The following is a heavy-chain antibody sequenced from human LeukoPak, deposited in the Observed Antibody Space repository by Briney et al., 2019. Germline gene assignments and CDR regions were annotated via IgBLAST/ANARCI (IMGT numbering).Heavy chain of an antibody. CDR2: MNPNSGNT. J-gene: IGHJ4*02. Sequence: GASVKVSCKASGGTFSSYAINWVRQATGQGLEWMGWMNPNSGNTGCAQKFQGRVTMTRNTSISTAYMELSSLRSEDTAVYYCARGGRITIFGVAPRAPDYWGQGTLVTVSS. V-gene: IGHV1-8*02. CDR3: ARGGRITIFGVAPRAPDY. D-gene: IGHD3-3*01. CDR1: GGTFSSYA.